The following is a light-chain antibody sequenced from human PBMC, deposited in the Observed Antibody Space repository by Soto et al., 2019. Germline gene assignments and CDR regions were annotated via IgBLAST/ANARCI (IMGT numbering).Light chain of an antibody. CDR2: DVS. V-gene: IGKV1-5*01. J-gene: IGKJ1*01. CDR3: QQYNTYSGT. Sequence: DIQMTQSPSTLSASVGDRVTIACRASQSIGNWLAWYQQKPGKAPKLLIHDVSSLESGVPSRFSGSRSGAEFSLTISGLQPDDFATYYCQQYNTYSGTFGQGTKV. CDR1: QSIGNW.